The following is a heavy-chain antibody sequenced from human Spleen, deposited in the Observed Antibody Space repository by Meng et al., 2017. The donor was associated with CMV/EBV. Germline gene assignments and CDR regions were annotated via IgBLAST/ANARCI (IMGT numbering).Heavy chain of an antibody. CDR2: ISWNSGSI. CDR3: ARDTYCGNKSCFDY. Sequence: GGSLRLSCAASGFTFDDYAMHWVRQAPGKGLEWVSGISWNSGSIGYADSVKGRFTISRDNAKNSLYLQMNSLRAEDTAVYYCARDTYCGNKSCFDYWGQGTLVTVSS. V-gene: IGHV3-9*01. CDR1: GFTFDDYA. J-gene: IGHJ4*02. D-gene: IGHD2-21*01.